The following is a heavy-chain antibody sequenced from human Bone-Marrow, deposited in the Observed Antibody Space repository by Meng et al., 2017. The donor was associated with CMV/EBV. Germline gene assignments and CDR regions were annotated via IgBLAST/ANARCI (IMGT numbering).Heavy chain of an antibody. CDR1: GFTVSNNY. Sequence: GGSLRLSCAASGFTVSNNYMNWVRQAPGKGLEWVSVIYSGGSTYYSDSVKGRFSISRDNSKNTLYLQMNSLRAEDTAVYYCVRDRVVVAATPEQRPRYYYYYGTDVWGHGTTVSVSS. CDR2: IYSGGST. V-gene: IGHV3-53*01. J-gene: IGHJ6*02. D-gene: IGHD2-15*01. CDR3: VRDRVVVAATPEQRPRYYYYYGTDV.